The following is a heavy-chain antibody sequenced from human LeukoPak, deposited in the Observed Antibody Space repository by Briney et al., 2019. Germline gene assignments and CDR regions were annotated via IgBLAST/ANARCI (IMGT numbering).Heavy chain of an antibody. D-gene: IGHD3-22*01. V-gene: IGHV3-66*01. J-gene: IGHJ1*01. CDR3: ARKHYYDSSGFSRECFQH. CDR1: GFTVSSNS. CDR2: MYSGGST. Sequence: PGGSLSLSCAASGFTVSSNSMSWVRQAPGKGLEWVSVMYSGGSTFYADSVKGRFTISRDNSKNTLYLQMNSLRAEETAVYYCARKHYYDSSGFSRECFQHWGQGTLVTVSS.